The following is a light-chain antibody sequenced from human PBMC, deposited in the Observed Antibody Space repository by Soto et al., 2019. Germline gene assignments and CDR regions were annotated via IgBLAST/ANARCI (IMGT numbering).Light chain of an antibody. Sequence: NHPASGFRSPGQSLTISCPRDSSVLGDYNYVSWYQQHPGKAPKLMIYDVSSRPSGVSDRFSGSKSGNTASLTISGLQAEDEADYYCTSYTTTGTYVFATGTKVTVL. V-gene: IGLV2-14*03. CDR1: SSVLGDYNY. CDR3: TSYTTTGTYV. J-gene: IGLJ1*01. CDR2: DVS.